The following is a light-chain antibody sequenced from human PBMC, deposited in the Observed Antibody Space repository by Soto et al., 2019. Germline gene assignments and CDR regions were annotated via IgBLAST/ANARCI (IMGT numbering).Light chain of an antibody. J-gene: IGKJ1*01. CDR1: QSVSSN. CDR3: QQYNNSPKT. CDR2: VAS. V-gene: IGKV3-15*01. Sequence: EIVMTQSPATLSVSPGERATLSCRASQSVSSNLAWYQQKPGQAPRLLIYVASTRATGIPARFSGSGSGTEFTLTISCQQSEDIAVYYCQQYNNSPKTFGQGTKVE.